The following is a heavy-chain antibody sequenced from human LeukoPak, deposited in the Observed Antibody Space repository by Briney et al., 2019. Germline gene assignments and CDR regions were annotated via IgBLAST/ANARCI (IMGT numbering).Heavy chain of an antibody. CDR2: MNPNSGNT. D-gene: IGHD3-10*01. J-gene: IGHJ5*02. CDR1: GYTFTSYD. CDR3: ARGDYGSGEGSNWFDP. Sequence: ASVKVSCKASGYTFTSYDINRVRQATGQGLEWMGWMNPNSGNTGYAQKFQGRVTMTRNTSISTAYMELSSLRSEDTAVYYCARGDYGSGEGSNWFDPWGQGTLVTVSS. V-gene: IGHV1-8*01.